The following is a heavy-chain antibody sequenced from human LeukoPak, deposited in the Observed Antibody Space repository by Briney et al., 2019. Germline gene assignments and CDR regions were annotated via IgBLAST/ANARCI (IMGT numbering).Heavy chain of an antibody. Sequence: GASVKVSCKASGYTFTNYAVNWLRQAPGQRLEWMGWINAGNGDTKFSQNYQARVTITRDASASTAYMELSSLTSEDTAVYYCARTPPDYGIDYWGQGTLVTVSS. V-gene: IGHV1-3*01. J-gene: IGHJ4*02. CDR3: ARTPPDYGIDY. CDR1: GYTFTNYA. D-gene: IGHD4-17*01. CDR2: INAGNGDT.